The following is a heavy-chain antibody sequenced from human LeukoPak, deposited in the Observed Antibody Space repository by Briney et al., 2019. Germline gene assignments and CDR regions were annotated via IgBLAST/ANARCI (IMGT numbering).Heavy chain of an antibody. CDR2: ISSNGGST. V-gene: IGHV3-64D*06. CDR1: GFTFSSYA. D-gene: IGHD5-18*01. J-gene: IGHJ4*02. CDR3: VNRGYSYGYDY. Sequence: GGSLRLSCSASGFTFSSYAMHWVRQAPGKGLEYVSAISSNGGSTNYADSVKGRFTISRDNSKNTLYLQMSSLRAEDTAVYHCVNRGYSYGYDYWGQGTLVTVSS.